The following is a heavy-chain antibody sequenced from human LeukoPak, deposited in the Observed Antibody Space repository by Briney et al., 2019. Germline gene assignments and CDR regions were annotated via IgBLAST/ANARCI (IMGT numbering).Heavy chain of an antibody. V-gene: IGHV3-48*03. Sequence: PGGFLRLSCAASGFTFSSYEMNWVRQAPGKGLEWVSYISSSGSTIYYADSVKGRFTISRDNAKNSLYLQMNSLRAEDTAVYYCARDSYCSGGSCLPFFDYWGQGTLVTVSS. CDR1: GFTFSSYE. D-gene: IGHD2-15*01. CDR2: ISSSGSTI. CDR3: ARDSYCSGGSCLPFFDY. J-gene: IGHJ4*02.